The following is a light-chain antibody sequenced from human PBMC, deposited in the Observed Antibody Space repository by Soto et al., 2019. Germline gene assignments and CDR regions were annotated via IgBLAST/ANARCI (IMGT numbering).Light chain of an antibody. V-gene: IGLV4-69*01. CDR2: LNSDGSH. CDR1: SGHSSYA. Sequence: QLVLTQSPSASASLGASVKLTCTLSSGHSSYAIAWHQQQPEKGPRYLMKLNSDGSHSKGDGIPDRFSGSSSGAERYLTISSLQSEDEADYYCQTWGTGLNDVFGTGTKLTVL. CDR3: QTWGTGLNDV. J-gene: IGLJ1*01.